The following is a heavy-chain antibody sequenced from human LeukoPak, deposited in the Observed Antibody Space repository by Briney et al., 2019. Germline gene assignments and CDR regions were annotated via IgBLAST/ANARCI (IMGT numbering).Heavy chain of an antibody. CDR3: ARDGFPWIQLWLSYYYGMDV. CDR1: GFTFSSYS. D-gene: IGHD5-18*01. J-gene: IGHJ6*02. V-gene: IGHV3-21*01. CDR2: ISSSSYI. Sequence: GGSLRLSCAASGFTFSSYSMNWVRQAPGKGLEWVSSISSSSYIYYADSVKGRFTISRDNAKNSLYLQMNSLRAEDTAVYYCARDGFPWIQLWLSYYYGMDVWGQGTTVTVSS.